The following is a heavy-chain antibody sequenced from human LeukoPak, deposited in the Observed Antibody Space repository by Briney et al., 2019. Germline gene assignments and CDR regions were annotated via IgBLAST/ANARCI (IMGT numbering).Heavy chain of an antibody. CDR2: IYYSGST. CDR1: GGSISSYY. J-gene: IGHJ3*02. CDR3: ATHDIGRRFAFDI. Sequence: SETLSLTCTVAGGSISSYYWSWVRQPPGKGLEWIGYIYYSGSTNYNPSLKRRVTISVDTTKNQFSLKLSSVTAADTAVYYCATHDIGRRFAFDIWGQGTMVTVSS. V-gene: IGHV4-59*08. D-gene: IGHD2-15*01.